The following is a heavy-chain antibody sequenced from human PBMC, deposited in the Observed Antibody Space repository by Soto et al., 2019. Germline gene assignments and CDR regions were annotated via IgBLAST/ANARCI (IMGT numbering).Heavy chain of an antibody. V-gene: IGHV3-30-3*01. D-gene: IGHD1-26*01. Sequence: GGSLRLSCAAPGCKFSDYAMHWVRQAPGKGLEGVAVISYDGSNKYYADSVKGRFTISRDSFKNTVYLQMNSLRADDTAVYYCARAEATTNYYWGQGTLVTVSS. CDR2: ISYDGSNK. CDR1: GCKFSDYA. CDR3: ARAEATTNYY. J-gene: IGHJ4*02.